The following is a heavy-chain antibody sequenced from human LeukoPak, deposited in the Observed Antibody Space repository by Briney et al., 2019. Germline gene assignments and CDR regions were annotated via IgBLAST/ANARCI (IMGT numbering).Heavy chain of an antibody. CDR3: ARDLDYSVVAGYSPDY. CDR2: INPNSGGT. CDR1: GYTFTGYY. V-gene: IGHV1-2*02. D-gene: IGHD6-19*01. Sequence: ASVKVSCKASGYTFTGYYMHWVRQAPGQGLEWMGWINPNSGGTNYAQKFQGRVTMTRDTSISAAYMELSRLRSDDTAVYYCARDLDYSVVAGYSPDYWGQGTLVTVSS. J-gene: IGHJ4*02.